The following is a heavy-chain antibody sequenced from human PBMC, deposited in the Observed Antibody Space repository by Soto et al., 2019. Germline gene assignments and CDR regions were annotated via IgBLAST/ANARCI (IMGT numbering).Heavy chain of an antibody. D-gene: IGHD3-9*01. Sequence: QVQLQESGPGLVKPSQTLSLTCTVSGGSISSGGYYWSWIRQHPGKGLEWIGYIYYSGSTYYNPSLKSRVTISVDTAKKQFSLKLSSVTAADTAVYYCARGTLFADWLFEAFDIWGQGTKVTVSS. CDR3: ARGTLFADWLFEAFDI. J-gene: IGHJ3*02. CDR2: IYYSGST. CDR1: GGSISSGGYY. V-gene: IGHV4-31*03.